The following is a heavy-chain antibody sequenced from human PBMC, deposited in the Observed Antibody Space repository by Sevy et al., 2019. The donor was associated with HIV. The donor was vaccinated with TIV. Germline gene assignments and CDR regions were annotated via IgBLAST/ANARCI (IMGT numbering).Heavy chain of an antibody. V-gene: IGHV4-61*01. CDR2: ISYIGST. CDR3: VRDRIAAAGGYFDY. J-gene: IGHJ4*02. Sequence: SETLSLTCTVSGASVSYGNYYWTWIRQPPGKGLEWIGYISYIGSTNYNPSLKSPVTISIDTAKNQLALRLNSVTATDTAVYYCVRDRIAAAGGYFDYWGQGALVTVSS. D-gene: IGHD6-13*01. CDR1: GASVSYGNYY.